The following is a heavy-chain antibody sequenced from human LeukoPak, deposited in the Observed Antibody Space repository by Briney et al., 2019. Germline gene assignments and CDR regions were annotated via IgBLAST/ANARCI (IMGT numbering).Heavy chain of an antibody. V-gene: IGHV3-74*01. CDR1: GFTFTAYW. CDR3: ARAGGSGSYGRFDP. J-gene: IGHJ5*02. CDR2: INSDGTTT. D-gene: IGHD3-10*01. Sequence: PGGPLRLSCAASGFTFTAYWTHWVRHAPGKGLVWVSRINSDGTTTNYADSVKGRFTISRDNAKNTVYLQMNSLRAEDTAVYYCARAGGSGSYGRFDPWGQGTLVSVSS.